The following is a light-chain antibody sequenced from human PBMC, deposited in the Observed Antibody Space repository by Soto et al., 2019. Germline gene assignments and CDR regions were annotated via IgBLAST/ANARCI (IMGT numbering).Light chain of an antibody. CDR1: QSVSSN. V-gene: IGKV3-15*01. J-gene: IGKJ2*01. CDR3: QQYNKWPPYT. Sequence: EIVMTQSPANLSVSPGERATLSCRASQSVSSNLAWYQHKPGQGPRLLIYGASTRATGIPARCSGSGAGTEFTLTISSLQSEDFAVYYCQQYNKWPPYTFGQGTKLEIK. CDR2: GAS.